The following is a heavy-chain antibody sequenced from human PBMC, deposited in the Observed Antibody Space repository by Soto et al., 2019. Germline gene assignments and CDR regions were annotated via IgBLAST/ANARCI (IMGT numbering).Heavy chain of an antibody. CDR1: GDSVSSNSAA. CDR2: TYYRSKWYN. V-gene: IGHV6-1*01. D-gene: IGHD3-10*01. J-gene: IGHJ6*02. Sequence: SQTLSLTCAISGDSVSSNSAAWNWIRQSPSRGLEWLGRTYYRSKWYNDYAVSVKSRITINPDTSKNQFSLQLNSVTPEDTAVYYCARDNALLWFGELLFYGMDVWGQGTTVTVSS. CDR3: ARDNALLWFGELLFYGMDV.